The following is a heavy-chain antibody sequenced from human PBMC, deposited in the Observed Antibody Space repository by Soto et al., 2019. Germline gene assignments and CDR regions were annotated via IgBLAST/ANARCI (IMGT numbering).Heavy chain of an antibody. CDR1: GYTFTSYD. CDR2: MNPNSGNT. J-gene: IGHJ6*03. CDR3: ARLAPYPQRNYYYYMDV. V-gene: IGHV1-8*01. Sequence: QVQLVQSGAEVKKPGASVKVSCKASGYTFTSYDINWVRQATGQGLEWMGWMNPNSGNTGYAQKFQGRVTMTRNTSITTAYMELSSLRSEDTAVYYCARLAPYPQRNYYYYMDVWGKGTTVTVSS.